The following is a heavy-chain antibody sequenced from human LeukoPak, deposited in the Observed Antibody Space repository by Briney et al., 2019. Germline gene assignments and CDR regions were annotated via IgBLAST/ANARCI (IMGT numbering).Heavy chain of an antibody. J-gene: IGHJ4*02. CDR2: ISWNSGSI. CDR1: GFVFHDYA. D-gene: IGHD3-10*01. CDR3: AKDAHYGSGSYFDY. V-gene: IGHV3-9*01. Sequence: GGSLRLSCAASGFVFHDYAMHWVRQAPGKGLEWVSGISWNSGSIAYADSVKGRFTISRDNAKNSLYLQMNSLRAEDTALYYCAKDAHYGSGSYFDYWGQGTLVTVSS.